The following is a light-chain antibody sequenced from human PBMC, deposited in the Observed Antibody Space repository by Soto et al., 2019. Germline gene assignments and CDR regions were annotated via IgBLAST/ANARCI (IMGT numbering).Light chain of an antibody. CDR1: QGISNS. V-gene: IGKV1-17*03. CDR3: LQYNSHPLT. Sequence: DIQMTQSPSAMSASLGDRVTITCRASQGISNSLAWFQQKPGKVPKRLINAASTLQSGVPSRFSGSGSGTAFTLTISSLQHEDFATYYCLQYNSHPLTFGGGTKVEIK. J-gene: IGKJ4*02. CDR2: AAS.